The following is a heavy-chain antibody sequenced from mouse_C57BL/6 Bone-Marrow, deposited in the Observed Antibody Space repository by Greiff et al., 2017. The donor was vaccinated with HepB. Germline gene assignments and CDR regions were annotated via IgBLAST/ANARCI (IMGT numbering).Heavy chain of an antibody. CDR2: IYPGDGDT. CDR1: GYAFSSYW. J-gene: IGHJ3*01. CDR3: ASLYDYDHTAWFAY. Sequence: QVQLQQSGAELVKPGASVKISCKASGYAFSSYWMNWVKQRPGKGLEWIGQIYPGDGDTNYNGKFKGKATLTADKSSSTAYMQLSSLTSEDSAVYFCASLYDYDHTAWFAYWGQGTLVTVSA. D-gene: IGHD2-4*01. V-gene: IGHV1-80*01.